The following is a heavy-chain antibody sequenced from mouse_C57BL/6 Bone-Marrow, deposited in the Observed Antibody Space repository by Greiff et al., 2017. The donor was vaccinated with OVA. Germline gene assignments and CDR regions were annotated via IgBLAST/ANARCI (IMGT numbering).Heavy chain of an antibody. CDR3: ARREKAFYFDY. CDR2: IDPSDSET. CDR1: GYTFTSYW. D-gene: IGHD6-1*01. J-gene: IGHJ2*01. V-gene: IGHV1-52*01. Sequence: QVHVKQPGAELVRPGSSVKLSCKASGYTFTSYWMHWVKQRPIQGLEWIGNIDPSDSETHYNQKFKDKATLTVDKSSSTAYMQLSSLTSEDSAVYYCARREKAFYFDYWGQGTTLTVSS.